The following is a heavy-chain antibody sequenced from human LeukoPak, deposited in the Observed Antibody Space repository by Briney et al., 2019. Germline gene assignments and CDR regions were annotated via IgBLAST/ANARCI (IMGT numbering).Heavy chain of an antibody. CDR1: GFTFDDYA. CDR2: ISGDGGST. D-gene: IGHD3-10*01. CDR3: AKDMGGSGTAAYYGMDV. Sequence: GGSLRLSCAASGFTFDDYAMHWVRQALGKVLDWVSLISGDGGSTYYADSVKGRFTISRDNSKNSLYLQMNSLRTEDTALYYCAKDMGGSGTAAYYGMDVWGQGTTVTVSS. J-gene: IGHJ6*02. V-gene: IGHV3-43*02.